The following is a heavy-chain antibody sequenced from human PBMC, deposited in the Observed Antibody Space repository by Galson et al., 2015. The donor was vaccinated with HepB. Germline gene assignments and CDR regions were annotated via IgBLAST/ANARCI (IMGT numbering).Heavy chain of an antibody. V-gene: IGHV6-1*01. CDR2: TYYRSKWYK. CDR3: AYDVDV. Sequence: CAISGDSVSSNSAVWNWIRQSPSRGLEWLGRTYYRSKWYKDYALFVKSRITINADTSRNQISLQLNSMTPEDTAVYYCAYDVDVWGQGTTVTVSS. CDR1: GDSVSSNSAV. J-gene: IGHJ6*02.